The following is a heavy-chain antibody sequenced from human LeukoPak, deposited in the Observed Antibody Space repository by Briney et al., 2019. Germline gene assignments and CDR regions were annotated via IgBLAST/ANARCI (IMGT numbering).Heavy chain of an antibody. CDR1: GGSISSSSYC. CDR2: MYYSGST. CDR3: ARDLRRGYYFDY. V-gene: IGHV4-39*07. Sequence: PSETLSLTCTVSGGSISSSSYCWGWIRQPPGKGLEWIGSMYYSGSTYYNPSLKSRVTISVDTSKNQFSLKLSSVTAADTAVYYCARDLRRGYYFDYWGQGTLVTVSS. J-gene: IGHJ4*02.